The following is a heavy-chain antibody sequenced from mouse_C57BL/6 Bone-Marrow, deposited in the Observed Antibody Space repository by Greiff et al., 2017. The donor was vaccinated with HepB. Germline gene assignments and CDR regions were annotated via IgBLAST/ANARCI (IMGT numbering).Heavy chain of an antibody. CDR1: GFNIKDYY. D-gene: IGHD4-1*01. CDR3: TTRKRRTGDWYFDV. J-gene: IGHJ1*03. CDR2: IDPEDGDT. V-gene: IGHV14-1*01. Sequence: VHVKQSGAELVRPGASVKLSCTASGFNIKDYYMHWVKQRPEQGLEWIGRIDPEDGDTEYAPKFQGKATMTADTSSNTAYLQLSSLTSEDTAVYYCTTRKRRTGDWYFDVWGTGTTVTVSS.